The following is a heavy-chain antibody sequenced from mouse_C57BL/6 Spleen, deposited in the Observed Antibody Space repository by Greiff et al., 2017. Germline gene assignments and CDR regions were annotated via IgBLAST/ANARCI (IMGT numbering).Heavy chain of an antibody. CDR3: ATDYYGSSPHYYAMDY. J-gene: IGHJ4*01. CDR2: ISSGSSTI. Sequence: EVKLQESGGGLVKPGGSLKLSCAASGFTFSDYGMHWVRQAPEKGLEWVAYISSGSSTIYYADTVKGRFTISRDNAKNTLFLQMTSLRSEDTAMYYCATDYYGSSPHYYAMDYWGQGTSVTVSS. D-gene: IGHD1-1*01. V-gene: IGHV5-17*01. CDR1: GFTFSDYG.